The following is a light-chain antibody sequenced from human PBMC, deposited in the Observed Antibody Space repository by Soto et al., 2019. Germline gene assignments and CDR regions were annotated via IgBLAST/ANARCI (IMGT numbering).Light chain of an antibody. CDR3: QQYGSSPGT. V-gene: IGKV3-20*01. J-gene: IGKJ1*01. Sequence: EIVLTQSPGTLSLSPGETATLSCRASQTGDSRYLAWYQQKRGQAPRLLIYAASSRATGVPDRFSGSGSGTDFTLTIRRLEPEDFAVYYCQQYGSSPGTFGQGTKVDIK. CDR1: QTGDSRY. CDR2: AAS.